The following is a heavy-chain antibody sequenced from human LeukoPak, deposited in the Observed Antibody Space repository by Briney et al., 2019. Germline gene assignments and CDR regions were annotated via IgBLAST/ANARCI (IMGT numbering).Heavy chain of an antibody. Sequence: GGSLRLSCAASGFTFSSYEMNWVRQAPGKGLEWVSYISSSGSTIYYADSVKGRFTISRDNAKNSLYLQMNSLRAEDTAVYYCASGIQLWDFDYWGQGTLVTVSS. CDR1: GFTFSSYE. J-gene: IGHJ4*02. CDR3: ASGIQLWDFDY. V-gene: IGHV3-48*03. D-gene: IGHD5-18*01. CDR2: ISSSGSTI.